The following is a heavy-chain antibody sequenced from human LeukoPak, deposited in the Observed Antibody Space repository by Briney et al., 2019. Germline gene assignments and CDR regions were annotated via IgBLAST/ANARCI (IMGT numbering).Heavy chain of an antibody. CDR2: IYHSGST. CDR1: GGSISSSSYY. D-gene: IGHD2-2*01. CDR3: ARGSTLGYCSSTSCPPGMDV. V-gene: IGHV4-39*07. Sequence: SETLSLTCTVSGGSISSSSYYWGWIRQPPGKGLEWIGEIYHSGSTNYNPSLKSRVTISVDKSKNQFSLKLSSVTAADTAVYYCARGSTLGYCSSTSCPPGMDVWGQGTTVTVSS. J-gene: IGHJ6*02.